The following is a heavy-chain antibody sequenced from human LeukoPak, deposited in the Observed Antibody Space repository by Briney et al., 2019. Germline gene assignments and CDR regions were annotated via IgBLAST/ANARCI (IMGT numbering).Heavy chain of an antibody. D-gene: IGHD2-21*02. CDR3: ARHYGGHCGGDCYSFDY. V-gene: IGHV4-59*08. J-gene: IGHJ4*02. Sequence: SETLSLTCTVSGGSISSYYWSWIRQPPGKGLEWIGYIYYTGSTNYNPSLKSRVTISVDTSKSQFSLKLSSVTAADTAVYYCARHYGGHCGGDCYSFDYWGQGTLVTVSS. CDR2: IYYTGST. CDR1: GGSISSYY.